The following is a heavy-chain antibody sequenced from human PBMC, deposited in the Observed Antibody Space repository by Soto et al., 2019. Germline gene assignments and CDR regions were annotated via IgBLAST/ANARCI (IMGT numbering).Heavy chain of an antibody. CDR1: GYTFTSYA. Sequence: ASVKVSCKASGYTFTSYAMHWVRQAPGQRLEWMGWINAGNGNTKYSQKFQGRVTITRDTSASTAYMELSSLRSEDTAVYYCARDLGTGTTRGYYYYGMDVWGQGTTVTVPS. D-gene: IGHD1-1*01. V-gene: IGHV1-3*01. CDR2: INAGNGNT. CDR3: ARDLGTGTTRGYYYYGMDV. J-gene: IGHJ6*02.